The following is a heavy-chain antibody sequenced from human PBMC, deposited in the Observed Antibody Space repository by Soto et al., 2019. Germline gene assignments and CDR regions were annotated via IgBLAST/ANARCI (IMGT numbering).Heavy chain of an antibody. J-gene: IGHJ6*02. CDR3: ARDPAATLYGMDV. CDR1: GFTFSSYG. V-gene: IGHV3-33*01. D-gene: IGHD6-13*01. CDR2: IWYDGSNK. Sequence: VQLVESGGGVVQPGRSLRLSCAASGFTFSSYGMHWVRQAPGKGLEWVAVIWYDGSNKYYADSVKGRFTISRDNSKNTLYLQMNSLRAEDTAVYYCARDPAATLYGMDVWGQGTTVTVSS.